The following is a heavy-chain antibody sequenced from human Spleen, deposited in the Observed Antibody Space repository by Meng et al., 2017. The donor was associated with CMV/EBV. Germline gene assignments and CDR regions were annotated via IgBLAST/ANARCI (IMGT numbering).Heavy chain of an antibody. CDR3: ARGPPAVVTPGLALAY. J-gene: IGHJ4*02. CDR2: INSDGTTT. CDR1: GFTFDDYA. D-gene: IGHD4-23*01. V-gene: IGHV3-74*01. Sequence: GESLKISCAASGFTFDDYAMHWVRQAPGKGLVWVSRINSDGTTTSYADSVKGRFTISRDNAKNTLYLQMNSPRAEDMAFYYCARGPPAVVTPGLALAYWGQGTLVTVSS.